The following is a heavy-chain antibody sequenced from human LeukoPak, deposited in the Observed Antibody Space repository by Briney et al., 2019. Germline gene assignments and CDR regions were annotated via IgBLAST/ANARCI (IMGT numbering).Heavy chain of an antibody. CDR3: ATLPRGYSYGYRANDAFDI. CDR2: IKEDESEK. V-gene: IGHV3-7*03. CDR1: GFTFSNYW. D-gene: IGHD5-18*01. Sequence: PGGSLRLSCAASGFTFSNYWMSWVRQAPGNGPEWVANIKEDESEKNYVDSVKGRFTISRDSAKNSLYLQMNSLRAEDTAVYYCATLPRGYSYGYRANDAFDIWGQGTMVTVSS. J-gene: IGHJ3*02.